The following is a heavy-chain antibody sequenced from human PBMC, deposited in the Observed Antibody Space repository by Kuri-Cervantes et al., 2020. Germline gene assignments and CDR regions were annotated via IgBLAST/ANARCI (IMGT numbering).Heavy chain of an antibody. CDR1: GFTFDDYS. J-gene: IGHJ4*02. CDR3: VRGPRDWAGVDY. CDR2: INWNGGAS. D-gene: IGHD2-21*02. V-gene: IGHV3-20*04. Sequence: GESLKISCAASGFTFDDYSMSWVRQVPGKGLEWVSGINWNGGASGYADSVKGRFTVSRDNAKNTLYLQMTSLRADDTAVYYCVRGPRDWAGVDYWGQGILVTVSS.